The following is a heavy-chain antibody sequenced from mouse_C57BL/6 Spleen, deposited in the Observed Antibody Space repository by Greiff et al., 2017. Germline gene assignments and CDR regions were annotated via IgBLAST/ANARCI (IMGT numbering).Heavy chain of an antibody. J-gene: IGHJ2*01. CDR2: ILPGSGST. Sequence: QVQLQQSGAELMKPGASVKLSCKATGYTFTGYWIEWVKQRPGHGLEWIGEILPGSGSTNYNEKFKGKATFTADTSSNTAYMQLSSLTTVNSAIYYGARRGVYDYGEGFDYWGQGTTLTVSA. V-gene: IGHV1-9*01. D-gene: IGHD2-4*01. CDR1: GYTFTGYW. CDR3: ARRGVYDYGEGFDY.